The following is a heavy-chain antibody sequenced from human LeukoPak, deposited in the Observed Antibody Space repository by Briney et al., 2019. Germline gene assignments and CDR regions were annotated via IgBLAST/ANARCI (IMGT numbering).Heavy chain of an antibody. CDR2: ISYTGST. J-gene: IGHJ4*02. D-gene: IGHD6-19*01. CDR3: ARAVTGTSLVDF. V-gene: IGHV4-59*08. Sequence: PSETLSLTCTISGGSIGGDHWSWIRLAPGEGLEWIGYISYTGSTSYNPSLRSRVTISLNTPENQFSLRLTSVTAAHAAVYYCARAVTGTSLVDFWGQGTLVAVSS. CDR1: GGSIGGDH.